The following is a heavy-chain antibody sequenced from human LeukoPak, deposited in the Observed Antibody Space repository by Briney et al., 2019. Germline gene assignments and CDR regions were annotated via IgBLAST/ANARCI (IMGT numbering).Heavy chain of an antibody. CDR3: AKMSPVRSSSWEPEDY. V-gene: IGHV3-23*01. Sequence: PXGXLRLSCAASGFTFISYAMSWGRQAPGKGLEWVSAISGSGGSTYYADSVKGRFTISRDNSKNTLYLQMNSLRAEDTAVYYCAKMSPVRSSSWEPEDYWGQGTLVTVSS. CDR1: GFTFISYA. CDR2: ISGSGGST. D-gene: IGHD6-13*01. J-gene: IGHJ4*02.